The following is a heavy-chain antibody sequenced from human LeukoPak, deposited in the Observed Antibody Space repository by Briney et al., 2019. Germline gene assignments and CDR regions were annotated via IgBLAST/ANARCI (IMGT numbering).Heavy chain of an antibody. V-gene: IGHV1-69*13. CDR2: IIPIFGTA. CDR3: ARDVIGVRGRGYSYGYRFDP. J-gene: IGHJ5*02. Sequence: GASVKVSCKASGGTFSSYAISWVRQAPGQGLEWMGGIIPIFGTANYAQKFQGRVTITADESTSTAYMELSSLRSEDTAVYYCARDVIGVRGRGYSYGYRFDPWGQGTLVTVSS. D-gene: IGHD5-18*01. CDR1: GGTFSSYA.